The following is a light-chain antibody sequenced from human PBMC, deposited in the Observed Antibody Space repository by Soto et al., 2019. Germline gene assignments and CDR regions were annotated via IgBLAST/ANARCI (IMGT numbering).Light chain of an antibody. V-gene: IGLV2-23*03. J-gene: IGLJ2*01. CDR2: EGS. CDR1: SSDVGSYNL. CDR3: CSYAGSSTFV. Sequence: QSALTQPASVSRSPGQSITISCTGTSSDVGSYNLVSWYQQHPGKAPKLMIYEGSKWPSGVSNRFSGSKSGNTASLTISGLQAEDEADYYCCSYAGSSTFVFGGGTKLTVL.